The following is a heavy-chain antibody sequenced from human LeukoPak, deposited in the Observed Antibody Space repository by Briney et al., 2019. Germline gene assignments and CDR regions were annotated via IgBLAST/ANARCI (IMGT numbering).Heavy chain of an antibody. CDR2: IKQDGSEK. V-gene: IGHV3-7*01. CDR1: GFTFSSYW. D-gene: IGHD2-2*01. CDR3: ARDWYQLLWGFDY. J-gene: IGHJ4*02. Sequence: GGSLRLSCAASGFTFSSYWMSWVRQAPGKGLEWVANIKQDGSEKYYVDSVKGRFTISRANAKNSLYLQMNSLRAEDTAVYYCARDWYQLLWGFDYWGQGTLVTVSS.